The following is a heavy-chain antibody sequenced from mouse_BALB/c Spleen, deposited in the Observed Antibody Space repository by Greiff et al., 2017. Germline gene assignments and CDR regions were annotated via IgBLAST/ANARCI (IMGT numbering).Heavy chain of an antibody. D-gene: IGHD2-2*01. J-gene: IGHJ4*01. V-gene: IGHV1S126*01. Sequence: QVQLQQSGPQLVRPGASVKISCKASGYSFTSYWMHWVKQRPGQGLEWIGMIDPSDSETRLNQKFKDKATLTVDKSSSTAYMQLSSPTSEDSAVYYCARNGYVRDYYAMDYWGQGTSVTVSS. CDR1: GYSFTSYW. CDR2: IDPSDSET. CDR3: ARNGYVRDYYAMDY.